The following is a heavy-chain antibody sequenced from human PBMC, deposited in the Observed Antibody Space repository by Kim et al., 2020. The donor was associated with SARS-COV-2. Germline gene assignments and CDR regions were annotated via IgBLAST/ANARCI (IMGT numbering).Heavy chain of an antibody. CDR1: GFTFSSYV. Sequence: GGSLRLSCAASGFTFSSYVMHWVRQAPGKGLEWVAVIWYDGSNKYYADSVKGRFTISRDNSKNTLFLQMNSLRPEDTAVYYCARDLPSMAVAVSTDVWGQGTLVTVSS. D-gene: IGHD6-19*01. CDR2: IWYDGSNK. CDR3: ARDLPSMAVAVSTDV. J-gene: IGHJ4*02. V-gene: IGHV3-33*01.